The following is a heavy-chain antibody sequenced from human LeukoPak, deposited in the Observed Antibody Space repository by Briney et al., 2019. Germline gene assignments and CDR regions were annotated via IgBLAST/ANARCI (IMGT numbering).Heavy chain of an antibody. J-gene: IGHJ6*03. CDR2: MSYTGTT. Sequence: SETLSLTCSVSGGSISRGDYYWSWVRQPPGEGLEWIGYMSYTGTTGRNPSLKSRVTISRDTSKNRLSLKVTSVTAADTAVYYCARTYNLHGGFYMDVWGNGTTVTVSS. CDR1: GGSISRGDYY. V-gene: IGHV4-31*03. D-gene: IGHD1-1*01. CDR3: ARTYNLHGGFYMDV.